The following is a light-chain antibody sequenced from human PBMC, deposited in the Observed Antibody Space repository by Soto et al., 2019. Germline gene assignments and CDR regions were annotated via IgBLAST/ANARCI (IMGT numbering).Light chain of an antibody. CDR2: GAS. CDR1: QSVSSN. Sequence: EIVMTQSPATLSVSPGERATLSCRASQSVSSNLAWYQQKPGQAPRLLIYGASTRATGIPARFSGSGSGTEFILTISSLQSEDFAFYYCLHYNTWPWTFGQGTKVDIK. J-gene: IGKJ1*01. V-gene: IGKV3-15*01. CDR3: LHYNTWPWT.